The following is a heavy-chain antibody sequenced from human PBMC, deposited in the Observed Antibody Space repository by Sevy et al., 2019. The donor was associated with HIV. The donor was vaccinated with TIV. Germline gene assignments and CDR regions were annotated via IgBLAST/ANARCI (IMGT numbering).Heavy chain of an antibody. CDR2: ISGSGGSGDQT. V-gene: IGHV3-23*01. D-gene: IGHD3-22*01. J-gene: IGHJ4*02. CDR1: GFTFSNYA. CDR3: ARKYDSSGYFDY. Sequence: GSLRLSCAASGFTFSNYAMNWVRQAPGKGLEWVSGISGSGGSGDQTNYADSVKGRFTISRDASKNSLYLQLNSLRAEDTAIYYCARKYDSSGYFDYWGQGTLVTVSS.